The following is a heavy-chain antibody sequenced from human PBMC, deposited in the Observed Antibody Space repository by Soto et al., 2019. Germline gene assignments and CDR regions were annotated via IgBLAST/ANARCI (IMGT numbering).Heavy chain of an antibody. Sequence: ASVKVSCKASGYTFTSYYMHWVRQAPRQGLEWMGIINPSGGSTSYAQKFQGRVTMTRDTSASTAYMELSSLRSEDTAVYYCARNPGFYGSGSYYPGMDVWGQGTTVTVSS. CDR1: GYTFTSYY. D-gene: IGHD3-10*01. V-gene: IGHV1-46*01. CDR3: ARNPGFYGSGSYYPGMDV. J-gene: IGHJ6*02. CDR2: INPSGGST.